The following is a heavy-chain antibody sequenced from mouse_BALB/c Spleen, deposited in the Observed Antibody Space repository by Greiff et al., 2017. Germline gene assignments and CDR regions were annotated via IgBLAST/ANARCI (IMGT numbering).Heavy chain of an antibody. V-gene: IGHV5-4*02. Sequence: EVQLVESGGGLVKPGGSLKLSCAASGFTFSDYYMYWVRQTPEKRLEWVATISDGGSYTYYPDSVKGRFTISRDNAKNNLYLQMSSLKSEDTAMYYCARDQEGYGFYAMDYWGQGTSVTVSS. CDR3: ARDQEGYGFYAMDY. J-gene: IGHJ4*01. CDR1: GFTFSDYY. CDR2: ISDGGSYT. D-gene: IGHD2-2*01.